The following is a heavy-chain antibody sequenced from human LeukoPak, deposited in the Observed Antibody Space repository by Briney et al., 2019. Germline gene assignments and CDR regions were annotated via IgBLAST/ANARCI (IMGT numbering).Heavy chain of an antibody. CDR1: GYTFTSYD. D-gene: IGHD6-19*01. J-gene: IGHJ6*02. CDR2: MNPNSGNT. CDR3: ARIMYSSGWWSLYYYGMDV. V-gene: IGHV1-8*01. Sequence: GASVKVSCKASGYTFTSYDINWVRQATGQGLEWMGWMNPNSGNTGYAQKFQGRVTMTRNTSISTAYMELSSLRSEDTDVYYCARIMYSSGWWSLYYYGMDVWGQGTTATVSS.